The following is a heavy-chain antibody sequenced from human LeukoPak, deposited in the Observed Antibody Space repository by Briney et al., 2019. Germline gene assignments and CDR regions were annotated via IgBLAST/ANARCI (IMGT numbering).Heavy chain of an antibody. CDR2: IYYSGST. CDR1: GGSISSSSYY. V-gene: IGHV4-39*01. CDR3: ARHPVPLRFLEWLPSYWYFDL. Sequence: SETLSLTCTVSGGSISSSSYYWGWIRQPPGKGLEWIGSIYYSGSTYHNPSLKSRVTISVDTSKNQFSLKLSSVTAADTAVYYCARHPVPLRFLEWLPSYWYFDLWGRGTLVTVSS. J-gene: IGHJ2*01. D-gene: IGHD3-3*01.